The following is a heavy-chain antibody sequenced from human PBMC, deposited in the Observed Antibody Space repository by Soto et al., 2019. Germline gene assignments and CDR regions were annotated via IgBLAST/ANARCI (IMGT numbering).Heavy chain of an antibody. CDR3: ARLAGYSSGWYENDY. V-gene: IGHV4-39*01. J-gene: IGHJ4*02. CDR1: GGSISSSSYY. Sequence: PSETRSLTCTVSGGSISSSSYYWGWIHQPPGKGLEWIGSIYYSGSTYYNPSLKSRVTTSVDTSKNQFSLKLSSVTAADTAVFYCARLAGYSSGWYENDYWGQGTLVTVSS. D-gene: IGHD6-19*01. CDR2: IYYSGST.